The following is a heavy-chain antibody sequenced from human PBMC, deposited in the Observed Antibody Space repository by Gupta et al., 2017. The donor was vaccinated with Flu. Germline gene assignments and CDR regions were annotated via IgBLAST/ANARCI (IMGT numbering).Heavy chain of an antibody. D-gene: IGHD1-1*01. J-gene: IGHJ1*01. CDR3: AKPRASGMGTTLQD. Sequence: APGKGLEWVSTISGSGGSKYYADSVQGRFTVSRDNSKNTLYLQMNSLSAEDTAVYYCAKPRASGMGTTLQDWGPGTLVTVSS. CDR2: ISGSGGSK. V-gene: IGHV3-23*01.